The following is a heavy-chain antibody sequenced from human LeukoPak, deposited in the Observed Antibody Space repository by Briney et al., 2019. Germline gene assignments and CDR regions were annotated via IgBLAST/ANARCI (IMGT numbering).Heavy chain of an antibody. J-gene: IGHJ3*02. D-gene: IGHD5-24*01. CDR3: ARVGDGYNLGAFDI. Sequence: GGSLRLSCAASGFTFSSYSMNRVRQAPGKGLEWVSSISSSSSYIYYADSVKGRFTISRDNAKNSLYLQMNSLRAEDTAVYYCARVGDGYNLGAFDIWGQGTMVTVSS. CDR2: ISSSSSYI. V-gene: IGHV3-21*01. CDR1: GFTFSSYS.